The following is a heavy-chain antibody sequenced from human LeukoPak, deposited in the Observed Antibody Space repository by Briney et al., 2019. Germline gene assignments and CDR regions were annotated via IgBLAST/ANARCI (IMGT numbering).Heavy chain of an antibody. CDR1: GFTFSSYG. D-gene: IGHD3-16*01. J-gene: IGHJ4*02. V-gene: IGHV3-33*08. Sequence: GGSLRLSCAASGFTFSSYGMHWVRQAPGKGLEWVAVIWYDGSNKYYADSVKGRFTISRDNSKNTLYLQMNSLRAEDTAVYYCARDWRWGKSHLDYWGQGTLVTVSS. CDR3: ARDWRWGKSHLDY. CDR2: IWYDGSNK.